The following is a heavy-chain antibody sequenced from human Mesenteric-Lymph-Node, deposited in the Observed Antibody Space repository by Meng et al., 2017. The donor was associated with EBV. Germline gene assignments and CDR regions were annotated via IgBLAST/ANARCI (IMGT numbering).Heavy chain of an antibody. CDR3: TYRQDITVDYIDY. Sequence: QITLKESGPTLVKPTQTLTLTCDFSGFSLSTSGVGVGWIRQPPGKALEWLALIYWDDDKRYSPSLESRLTITKDTSKNEVVLVMTNMDPVDTGTYFCTYRQDITVDYIDYWGHGTMVTVSS. D-gene: IGHD2-15*01. CDR2: IYWDDDK. J-gene: IGHJ4*01. V-gene: IGHV2-5*02. CDR1: GFSLSTSGVG.